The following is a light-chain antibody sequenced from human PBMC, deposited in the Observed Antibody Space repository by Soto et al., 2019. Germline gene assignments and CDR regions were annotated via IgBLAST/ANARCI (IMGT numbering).Light chain of an antibody. Sequence: EIVMTQSPSTLSVSPGERITISCISSQNVGSNLAWYQQTPGQSPSLLIYTTSSRAAGVPARFSGSGSGTEFTLTIDSLQSEDFVLYYCQQYNSWPRTFDQGTKVDIK. CDR1: QNVGSN. J-gene: IGKJ1*01. CDR3: QQYNSWPRT. V-gene: IGKV3-15*01. CDR2: TTS.